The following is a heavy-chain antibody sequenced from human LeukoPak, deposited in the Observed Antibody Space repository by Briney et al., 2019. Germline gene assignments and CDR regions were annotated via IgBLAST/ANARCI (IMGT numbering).Heavy chain of an antibody. J-gene: IGHJ4*02. CDR2: ISSSVDYK. D-gene: IGHD3-10*01. CDR3: AKPPGYNTKWFSGRFFDS. CDR1: GFTFSSYT. V-gene: IGHV3-21*04. Sequence: GGSLRLSCAASGFTFSSYTVTWVRQAPGKGLEWVASISSSVDYKYYADSVEGRFTISRDNAKNSLYLQMNSLRVDDTAVYYCAKPPGYNTKWFSGRFFDSWGQGTLVAVSS.